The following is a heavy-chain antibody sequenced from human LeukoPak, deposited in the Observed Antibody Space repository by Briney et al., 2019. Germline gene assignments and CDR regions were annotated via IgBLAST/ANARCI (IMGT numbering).Heavy chain of an antibody. CDR3: TTVDYDSSAPIL. V-gene: IGHV3-15*01. D-gene: IGHD3-22*01. J-gene: IGHJ4*02. CDR1: GFVFINAW. Sequence: GGSLRLSCAGSGFVFINAWMSWVRQSPGRGLEWLGRIKSKTSGGTTDYAAPVQGRFTISRDDSKKTLYLQISGLKTEDTAVYYCTTVDYDSSAPILWGQGTLVTVSS. CDR2: IKSKTSGGTT.